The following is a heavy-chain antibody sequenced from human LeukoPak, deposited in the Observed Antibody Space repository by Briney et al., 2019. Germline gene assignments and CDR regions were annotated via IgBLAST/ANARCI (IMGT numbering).Heavy chain of an antibody. CDR1: GFTFSSYG. CDR2: IWYDGSNK. Sequence: GGFLRLSCAASGFTFSSYGMHWVRQAPGKGLEWVAVIWYDGSNKYYADSVKGRFTISRDNSKNTLYLQMNSLRAEDTAVYYCARVGSSGWVDYWGQGTLVTVSS. CDR3: ARVGSSGWVDY. V-gene: IGHV3-33*01. J-gene: IGHJ4*02. D-gene: IGHD6-19*01.